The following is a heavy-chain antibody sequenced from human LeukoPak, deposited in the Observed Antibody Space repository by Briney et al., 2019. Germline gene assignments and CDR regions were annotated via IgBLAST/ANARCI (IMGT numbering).Heavy chain of an antibody. CDR1: GGSFSGYY. CDR3: ARRMGSSWFGPYFDY. J-gene: IGHJ4*02. D-gene: IGHD6-13*01. Sequence: PSETLSLTCAVYGGSFSGYYWSWIRQPPGKGLEWIGEINHSGSTNYNPSLKSRVTISVDTSKNQFSLKLSSVTAADTAVYYCARRMGSSWFGPYFDYWGQGTLVTVSS. CDR2: INHSGST. V-gene: IGHV4-34*01.